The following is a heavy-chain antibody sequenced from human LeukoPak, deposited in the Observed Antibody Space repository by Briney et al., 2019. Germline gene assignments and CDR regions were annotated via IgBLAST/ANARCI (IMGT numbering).Heavy chain of an antibody. CDR2: INPNSGGT. Sequence: GASVKVSCKASGYTFTGYYMHWVRQAPGQGLEWMGWINPNSGGTNYAQKFQGRVTMTRDTSISTAYMELSRLRSDDTAVYYCARAGWDIVATIEVYHYYYMDVWGKGTTVTVSS. CDR3: ARAGWDIVATIEVYHYYYMDV. J-gene: IGHJ6*03. CDR1: GYTFTGYY. D-gene: IGHD5-12*01. V-gene: IGHV1-2*02.